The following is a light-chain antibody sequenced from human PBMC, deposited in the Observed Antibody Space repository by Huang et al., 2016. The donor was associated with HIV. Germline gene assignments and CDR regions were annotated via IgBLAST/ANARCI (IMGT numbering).Light chain of an antibody. Sequence: DIQMTQSPSLVSASVGARVTITCRASQGISNRLAWLQQKPGKAPKLLMYAAANLQSGVPSRFSGSGSGTDFSPTISSLQPEDFATYYCQQGNTFPPWTFGQGTKVEIK. J-gene: IGKJ1*01. CDR3: QQGNTFPPWT. CDR2: AAA. CDR1: QGISNR. V-gene: IGKV1-12*01.